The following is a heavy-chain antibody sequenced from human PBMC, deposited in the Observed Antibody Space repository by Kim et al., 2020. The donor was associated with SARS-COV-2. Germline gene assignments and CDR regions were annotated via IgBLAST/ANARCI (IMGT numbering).Heavy chain of an antibody. CDR3: ASRATYDILTGSPFDY. D-gene: IGHD3-9*01. CDR1: GFTFSSYG. CDR2: ISYDGSNK. J-gene: IGHJ4*02. V-gene: IGHV3-33*05. Sequence: GGSLRLSCAASGFTFSSYGMHWVRQAPGKGLEWVAVISYDGSNKYYADSVKGRFTISRDNSKNTLYLQMNSLRAEDTAVYYCASRATYDILTGSPFDYWGQGTLVTVSS.